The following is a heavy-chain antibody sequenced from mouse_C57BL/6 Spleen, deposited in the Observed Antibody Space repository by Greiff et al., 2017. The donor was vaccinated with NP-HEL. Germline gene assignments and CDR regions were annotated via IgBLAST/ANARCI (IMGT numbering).Heavy chain of an antibody. CDR3: AREGLGAMDY. CDR1: GYTFTSYT. V-gene: IGHV1-4*01. J-gene: IGHJ4*01. D-gene: IGHD2-2*01. CDR2: INPSSGYT. Sequence: VQLKESGAELARPGASVKMSCKASGYTFTSYTMHWVKQRPGQGLEWIGYINPSSGYTKYNQKFKDKATLTADKSSSTAYMQLSSLTSEDSAVYYCAREGLGAMDYWGQGTSVTVSS.